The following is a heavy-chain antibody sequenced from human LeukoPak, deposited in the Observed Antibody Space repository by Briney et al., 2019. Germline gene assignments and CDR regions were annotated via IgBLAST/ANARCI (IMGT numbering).Heavy chain of an antibody. V-gene: IGHV4-59*01. CDR1: GGSISSYY. D-gene: IGHD1-20*01. CDR3: ASYNWNDLDAFDI. Sequence: SETLSLTCTVSGGSISSYYWSWIRQPPGKGLEWIGYIYHSGTTNYNPSLKSRVTISVDTSKNQFSLKLSSVTAADTAVYYCASYNWNDLDAFDIWGQGTMVTVSS. CDR2: IYHSGTT. J-gene: IGHJ3*02.